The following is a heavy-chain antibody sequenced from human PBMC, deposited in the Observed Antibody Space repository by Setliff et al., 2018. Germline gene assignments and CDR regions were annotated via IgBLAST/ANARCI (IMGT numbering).Heavy chain of an antibody. V-gene: IGHV3-23*01. CDR3: VNMYKGV. CDR2: ISGSGGDT. J-gene: IGHJ6*02. D-gene: IGHD1-20*01. Sequence: GGSLRLSCAASGFTFSSYAMSWVRQAPGKGLEWVSAISGSGGDTYYADSVKGRFTISRDNAKNSLYLQMNSLRPEDTALYYCVNMYKGVWGQGTTVTVSS. CDR1: GFTFSSYA.